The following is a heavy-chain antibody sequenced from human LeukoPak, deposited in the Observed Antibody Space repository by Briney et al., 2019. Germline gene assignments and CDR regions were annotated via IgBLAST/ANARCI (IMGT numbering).Heavy chain of an antibody. Sequence: GGSLRLSCAASGFTFSSYSMNWVRQAPGKGLEWVAVISYDGSNKYYADSVKGRFTISRDNSKNTLYLQMNSLRAEDTAVYYCARDNLAVAGFGYFDYWGQGTLVTVSS. D-gene: IGHD6-19*01. J-gene: IGHJ4*02. V-gene: IGHV3-30*03. CDR1: GFTFSSYS. CDR2: ISYDGSNK. CDR3: ARDNLAVAGFGYFDY.